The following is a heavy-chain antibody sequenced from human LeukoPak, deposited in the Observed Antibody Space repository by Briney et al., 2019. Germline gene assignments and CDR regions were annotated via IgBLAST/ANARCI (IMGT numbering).Heavy chain of an antibody. CDR2: INPSDGST. CDR3: VTFHRWDAFDF. D-gene: IGHD1-20*01. Sequence: ASVKVSCNASGYTFTDYYMHWVRQATGQGLEWMGIINPSDGSTNYAQKFQGRVTMTRDTSTSTVYMEVSSLRSEDTAVYYCVTFHRWDAFDFWGQGTLVTVSS. J-gene: IGHJ3*01. V-gene: IGHV1-46*01. CDR1: GYTFTDYY.